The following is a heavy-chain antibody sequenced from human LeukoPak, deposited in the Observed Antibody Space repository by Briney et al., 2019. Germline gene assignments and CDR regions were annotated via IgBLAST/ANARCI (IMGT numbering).Heavy chain of an antibody. J-gene: IGHJ5*02. CDR1: GGSFGGYY. V-gene: IGHV4-34*01. D-gene: IGHD3-10*01. Sequence: SETLSLTCAVYGGSFGGYYWSWIRQPPGKGLEWIGEINHSGSTNYNTSLKSRVTISVDTSKNQFSLKLSSVTATDTAVYYCARQPPHYYGSGSYWSGASWFDPWGQGTLVTVSS. CDR2: INHSGST. CDR3: ARQPPHYYGSGSYWSGASWFDP.